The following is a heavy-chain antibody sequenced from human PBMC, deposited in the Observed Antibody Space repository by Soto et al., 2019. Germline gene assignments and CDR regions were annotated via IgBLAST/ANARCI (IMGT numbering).Heavy chain of an antibody. CDR3: ARGGGITGTRGQGSDAFDI. D-gene: IGHD1-7*01. V-gene: IGHV4-34*01. CDR1: GGSFSGYY. Sequence: QVQLQQWGAGLLKPSETLSLTCAVYGGSFSGYYWSWIRQPPGKGLEWIGEINHSGSTNYNPSLKSRVTISVDTSKNQFSLKLSSVTAADTAVYCCARGGGITGTRGQGSDAFDIWGQGTMVTVSS. CDR2: INHSGST. J-gene: IGHJ3*02.